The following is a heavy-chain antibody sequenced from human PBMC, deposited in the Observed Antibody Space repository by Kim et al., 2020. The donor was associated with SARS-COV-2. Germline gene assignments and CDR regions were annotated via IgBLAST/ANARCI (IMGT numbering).Heavy chain of an antibody. CDR3: ARAHKALDRRGGGFYDILTGYSSLLDY. V-gene: IGHV3-21*01. Sequence: GGSLRLSCAASGFTFSSYSMNWVRQAPGKGLEWVSSISSSSSYIYYADSVKGRFTISRDNAKNSLYLQMNSLRAEDTAVYYWARAHKALDRRGGGFYDILTGYSSLLDYWGQGTLVTVSS. CDR1: GFTFSSYS. CDR2: ISSSSSYI. D-gene: IGHD3-9*01. J-gene: IGHJ4*02.